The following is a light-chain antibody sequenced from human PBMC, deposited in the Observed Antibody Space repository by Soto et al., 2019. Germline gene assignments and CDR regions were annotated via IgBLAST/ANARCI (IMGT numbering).Light chain of an antibody. V-gene: IGKV1-39*01. CDR2: AAS. CDR1: QSISSY. CDR3: QQSYSTPIT. J-gene: IGKJ5*01. Sequence: DIQMTPSPSSLSASVGDRVTITCRASQSISSYLNWYQQKPGKAPKLLIYAASSLQSGVPSRFSGSGSGTDFTLTISSLQPEDFVTYYCQQSYSTPITFGQGTRLEI.